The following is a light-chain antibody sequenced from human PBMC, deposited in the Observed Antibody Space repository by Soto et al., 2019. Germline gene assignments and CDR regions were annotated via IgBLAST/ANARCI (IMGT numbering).Light chain of an antibody. Sequence: EIVLTQSPGTLSLSPGERATLSCRASQSVTSSYLAWYQQKPGQAPRLLIYGASSRATGIPDRFSGSGCGPDFTLTISRLEPEDFAVYYCQQYGSSPPLSFGGGTKVDIK. CDR2: GAS. J-gene: IGKJ4*01. CDR1: QSVTSSY. V-gene: IGKV3-20*01. CDR3: QQYGSSPPLS.